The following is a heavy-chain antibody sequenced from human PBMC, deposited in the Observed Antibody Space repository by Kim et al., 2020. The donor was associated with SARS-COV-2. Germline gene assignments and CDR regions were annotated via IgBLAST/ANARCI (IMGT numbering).Heavy chain of an antibody. V-gene: IGHV3-23*01. CDR3: AKPDTAMVKSRRAYLDFDY. CDR1: GFTFSSYA. J-gene: IGHJ4*02. CDR2: ISGSGGST. Sequence: GGSLRLSCAASGFTFSSYAMSWVRQAPGKGLEWVSAISGSGGSTYYADSVKGRFTISRDNSKNTLYLQMNSLRAEDTAVYYCAKPDTAMVKSRRAYLDFDYWGQGTLVTVSS. D-gene: IGHD5-18*01.